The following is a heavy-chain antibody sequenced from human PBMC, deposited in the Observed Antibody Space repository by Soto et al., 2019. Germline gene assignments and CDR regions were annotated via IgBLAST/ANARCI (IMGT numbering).Heavy chain of an antibody. D-gene: IGHD3-3*01. CDR2: MNPNSGNT. CDR1: GYTFTSYD. J-gene: IGHJ6*02. Sequence: GASVKVSCKASGYTFTSYDINWARQATGQGLEWMGWMNPNSGNTGYAQKFQGRVTMTRNTSISTAYMELSSLRSEDTAVYYCARVVIPYYDFWSGYYTGYYYYGMDVWGQGTTVTVSS. CDR3: ARVVIPYYDFWSGYYTGYYYYGMDV. V-gene: IGHV1-8*01.